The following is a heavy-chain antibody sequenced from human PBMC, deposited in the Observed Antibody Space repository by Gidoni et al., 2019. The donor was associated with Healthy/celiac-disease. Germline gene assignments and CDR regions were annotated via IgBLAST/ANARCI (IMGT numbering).Heavy chain of an antibody. CDR3: ARGGDCSGGSCYYLGAFDI. CDR1: GGSISSGDYY. V-gene: IGHV4-30-4*01. J-gene: IGHJ3*02. D-gene: IGHD2-15*01. Sequence: QVQLQESGPGLVKPSQTLSLPCTVSGGSISSGDYYWSWIRQPPGKGLEWIGYIYYSGSTYYNPSLKSRVTISVDTSKNQFSLKLSSVTAADTAVYYCARGGDCSGGSCYYLGAFDIWGQGTMVTVSS. CDR2: IYYSGST.